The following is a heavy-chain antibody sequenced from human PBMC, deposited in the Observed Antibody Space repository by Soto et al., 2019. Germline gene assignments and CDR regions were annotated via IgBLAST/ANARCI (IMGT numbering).Heavy chain of an antibody. CDR3: ARNPSAGGYAYYFDY. V-gene: IGHV4-59*01. D-gene: IGHD5-12*01. Sequence: SETLSLTCTVSGGSISSYFWSWVRQPPGKGLEWIGYIYYSGSTNYNPSLKSRVTISVDTSKNQFFLKLSSVTAADTAVYYCARNPSAGGYAYYFDYWGQGTLVTVSS. CDR2: IYYSGST. J-gene: IGHJ4*02. CDR1: GGSISSYF.